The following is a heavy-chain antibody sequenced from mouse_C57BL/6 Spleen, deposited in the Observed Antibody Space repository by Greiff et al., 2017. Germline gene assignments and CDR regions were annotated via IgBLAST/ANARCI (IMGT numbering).Heavy chain of an antibody. D-gene: IGHD2-13*01. Sequence: QVQLQQPGAELVRPGASVKLSCKASGYTFTGYWMHWVKQRPGQGLEWIGMIHPDSGSTNYNEKFKSKATLTVDKSSSTAYMQLSSLTSEDSAVYDCARGGDSGDYWGQGTTRTVSS. J-gene: IGHJ2*01. CDR2: IHPDSGST. V-gene: IGHV1-64*01. CDR3: ARGGDSGDY. CDR1: GYTFTGYW.